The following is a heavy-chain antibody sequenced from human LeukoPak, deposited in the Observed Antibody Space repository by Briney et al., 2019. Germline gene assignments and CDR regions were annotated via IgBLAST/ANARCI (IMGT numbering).Heavy chain of an antibody. CDR2: ISAYNGNT. Sequence: ASVKVSCKASGYTLTSYGISWVRQAPGQGLEWMGWISAYNGNTNYAQKLQGRVTMTTDTSTSTAYMELRSLRSDDTAVYYCARAVGLNYDFWSGYSSFDYWGQGTLVTVSS. V-gene: IGHV1-18*01. J-gene: IGHJ4*02. CDR3: ARAVGLNYDFWSGYSSFDY. D-gene: IGHD3-3*01. CDR1: GYTLTSYG.